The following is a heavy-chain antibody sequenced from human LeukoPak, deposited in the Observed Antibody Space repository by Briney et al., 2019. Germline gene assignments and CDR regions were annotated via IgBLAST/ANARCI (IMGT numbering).Heavy chain of an antibody. CDR1: GFTFSSYA. J-gene: IGHJ4*02. Sequence: GGSLRLSCEASGFTFSSYAMSWVRQAPGKGLEWVSAISGSGGSTYYADSVKGRFTISRDNSKNTLYVQMNSLRAEDTAVYYCAKLAADYGDYELDYWGQGTLVTVSS. V-gene: IGHV3-23*01. D-gene: IGHD4-17*01. CDR3: AKLAADYGDYELDY. CDR2: ISGSGGST.